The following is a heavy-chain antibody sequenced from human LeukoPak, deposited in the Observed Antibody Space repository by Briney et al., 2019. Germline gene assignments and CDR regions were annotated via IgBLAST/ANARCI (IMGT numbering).Heavy chain of an antibody. CDR3: ARDSYYYDSSGYAAVNYYMDV. CDR2: ISYDGSNK. CDR1: GFTFSSYA. Sequence: GGSLRLSCAASGFTFSSYAMHWVRQAPGKGLEWVAVISYDGSNKYYADSVKGRFTISRDNSKNTLYLQMNSLRAEDTAVYYCARDSYYYDSSGYAAVNYYMDVWGKETTVTVSS. V-gene: IGHV3-30*04. J-gene: IGHJ6*03. D-gene: IGHD3-22*01.